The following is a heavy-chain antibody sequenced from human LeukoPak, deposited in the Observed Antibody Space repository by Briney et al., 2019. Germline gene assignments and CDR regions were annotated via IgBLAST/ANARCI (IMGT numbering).Heavy chain of an antibody. J-gene: IGHJ6*02. V-gene: IGHV4-34*01. CDR2: INHSGSA. CDR1: GGSFSGYY. Sequence: SETLSLTCAVYGGSFSGYYWSWIRQPPGKGLEWIGEINHSGSANYNPSLESRVTISVDTSKNQFSLKLSSVTAADTAVYYCARGRSTMVRGVFSYYYYYGMDVWGQGTTVTVSS. D-gene: IGHD3-10*01. CDR3: ARGRSTMVRGVFSYYYYYGMDV.